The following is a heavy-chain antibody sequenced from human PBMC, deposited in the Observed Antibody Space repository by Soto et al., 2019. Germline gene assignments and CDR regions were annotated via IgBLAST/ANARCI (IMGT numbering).Heavy chain of an antibody. J-gene: IGHJ4*02. D-gene: IGHD2-8*01. Sequence: GGSLRLSCTTSGFTFGDYAMSWFRQTPGKGLEWVGFVRTYAYGETTEYAAAVKGRFTVGRDNSRSTAYLHMSSLKTEDTGVYFCSRDCPCGLGYCTNGACFPNDFWGQGTLVTVSS. CDR3: SRDCPCGLGYCTNGACFPNDF. CDR2: VRTYAYGETT. V-gene: IGHV3-49*03. CDR1: GFTFGDYA.